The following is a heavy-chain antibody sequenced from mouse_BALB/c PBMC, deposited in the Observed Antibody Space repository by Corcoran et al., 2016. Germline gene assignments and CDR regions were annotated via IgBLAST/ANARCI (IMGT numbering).Heavy chain of an antibody. CDR2: IDPANGNT. V-gene: IGHV14-3*02. CDR3: ASWDWYIDF. Sequence: EVQLQQSGAELVKPGASVKLSCTASGFNIKDTYMHWVKQRPEQGLEWIGRIDPANGNTKYDPKFQGKATITADTSSNPAYLQLSSLTSADTAVYYCASWDWYIDFWGGETTVTVSS. D-gene: IGHD4-1*01. CDR1: GFNIKDTY. J-gene: IGHJ1*01.